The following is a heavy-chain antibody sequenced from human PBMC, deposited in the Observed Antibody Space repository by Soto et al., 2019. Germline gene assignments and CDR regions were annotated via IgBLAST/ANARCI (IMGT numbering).Heavy chain of an antibody. CDR1: EYTFIGYY. Sequence: ASVKVSCKASEYTFIGYYIHWVRQAPGQGLDWMGRINPRSGDTTYAQKFQGRLTMTRDTSISTAYMELSSLRSDDTAVYYCGRDGVGATPLGWFDPWGHGSLVTDSS. CDR3: GRDGVGATPLGWFDP. CDR2: INPRSGDT. D-gene: IGHD1-26*01. J-gene: IGHJ5*02. V-gene: IGHV1-2*06.